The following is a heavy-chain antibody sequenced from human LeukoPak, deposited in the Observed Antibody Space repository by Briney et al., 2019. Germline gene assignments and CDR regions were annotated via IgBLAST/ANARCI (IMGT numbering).Heavy chain of an antibody. D-gene: IGHD6-13*01. CDR3: ARTGIADNYFDY. V-gene: IGHV4-39*07. CDR1: GGSISSSSYY. J-gene: IGHJ4*02. Sequence: SETLSLTCTVSGGSISSSSYYWGWIRQPPGKGLEWIGSIYYSGSTYYNPSLKSRVTISVDTSKNQFSLKLSSVTAADTAVYYCARTGIADNYFDYWGQGTLVTVSS. CDR2: IYYSGST.